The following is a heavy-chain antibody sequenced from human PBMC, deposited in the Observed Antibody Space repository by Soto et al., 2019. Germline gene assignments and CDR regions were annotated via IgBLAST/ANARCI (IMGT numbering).Heavy chain of an antibody. CDR3: ASVRGGDSYYYCGMDV. Sequence: SVQASCTASADTFAEYFIHWVRQVPGQGLEWMGYINPNSGGTNYAENFQGRVTMTRDTSISTAYMDLRRLRSDDMAVYYCASVRGGDSYYYCGMDVCG. J-gene: IGHJ6*02. CDR1: ADTFAEYF. CDR2: INPNSGGT. D-gene: IGHD2-21*01. V-gene: IGHV1-2*02.